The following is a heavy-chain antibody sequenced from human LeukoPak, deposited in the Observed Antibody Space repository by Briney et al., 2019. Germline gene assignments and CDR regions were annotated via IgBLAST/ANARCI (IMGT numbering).Heavy chain of an antibody. V-gene: IGHV3-20*04. CDR3: ARVDSSSSGYFDY. Sequence: PGGSLRLSCAASGFTFDDYGMSWVRQAPGKGLEWVPGINWNGGSTDYADSVKGRFTISRDNAKNSLYLQMNSLRAEDTALYYCARVDSSSSGYFDYWGQGTLVTVSS. CDR2: INWNGGST. CDR1: GFTFDDYG. D-gene: IGHD6-13*01. J-gene: IGHJ4*02.